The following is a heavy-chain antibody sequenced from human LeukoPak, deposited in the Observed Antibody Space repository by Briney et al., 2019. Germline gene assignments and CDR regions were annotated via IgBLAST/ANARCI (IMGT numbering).Heavy chain of an antibody. V-gene: IGHV3-23*01. CDR3: AKDPFGVVVQAARFDY. CDR1: GFTVSSNY. CDR2: ISGSGGST. D-gene: IGHD2-2*01. Sequence: GGSLRLSCAASGFTVSSNYMSWVRQAPGKGLEWVSAISGSGGSTYYADSVKGRFTISRDNSKNTLFLQMNSLRVEDTAVYYCAKDPFGVVVQAARFDYWGQGTLVTVSS. J-gene: IGHJ4*02.